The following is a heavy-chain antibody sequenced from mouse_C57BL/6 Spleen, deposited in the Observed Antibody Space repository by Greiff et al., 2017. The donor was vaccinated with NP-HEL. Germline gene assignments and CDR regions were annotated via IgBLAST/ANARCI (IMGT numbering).Heavy chain of an antibody. CDR1: GFTFTDYY. Sequence: EVKLMESGGGLVQPGGSLSLSCAASGFTFTDYYMSWVRQPPGKALEWLGFIRNKANGYTTEYSASVKGRFTISRDNSQSILYLQMNALRAEDSATYYCARYLGYRWYFDVWGTGTTVTVSS. J-gene: IGHJ1*03. D-gene: IGHD2-2*01. V-gene: IGHV7-3*01. CDR3: ARYLGYRWYFDV. CDR2: IRNKANGYTT.